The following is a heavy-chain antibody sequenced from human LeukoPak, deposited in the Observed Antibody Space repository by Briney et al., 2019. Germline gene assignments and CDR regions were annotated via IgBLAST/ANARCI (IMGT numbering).Heavy chain of an antibody. V-gene: IGHV4-4*07. CDR3: ARDVTGGVEFDH. CDR2: IYTSWST. CDR1: GVSISSYY. D-gene: IGHD1-14*01. Sequence: SETLSLTYTVSGVSISSYYWSWMRQPAGKAREWSGRIYTSWSTNYNPSLTSRVNMSVDTSKHQFYLKLRSVNAADTAVYYCARDVTGGVEFDHWGQGTLVTVSS. J-gene: IGHJ4*02.